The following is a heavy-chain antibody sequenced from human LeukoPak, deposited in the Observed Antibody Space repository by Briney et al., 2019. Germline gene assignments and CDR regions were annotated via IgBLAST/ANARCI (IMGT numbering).Heavy chain of an antibody. Sequence: GGSLRLSCVASGFTVRGVYMTWVRQAPGKGLEWVSVIFGDDTTHYADSVKGRFTISRDNSMNTLNLQMNSLRAEDTAVYYCASRPRGAAALDYWGQGTLVTVSS. CDR1: GFTVRGVY. V-gene: IGHV3-53*01. D-gene: IGHD6-13*01. J-gene: IGHJ4*02. CDR3: ASRPRGAAALDY. CDR2: IFGDDTT.